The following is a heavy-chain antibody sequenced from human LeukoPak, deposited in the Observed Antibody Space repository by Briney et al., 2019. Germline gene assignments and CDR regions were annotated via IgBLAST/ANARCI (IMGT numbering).Heavy chain of an antibody. V-gene: IGHV4-39*01. D-gene: IGHD3-10*01. Sequence: SETLSLTCTVSGGSISSSSYYWGWIRQPPGKGLEWIGSIYYSGSTYYNPSLKSRVTISVDTSKNQFSLKLSSVTAADTAVYYCARRLPKFGELLPWGQGTLVTVSS. CDR1: GGSISSSSYY. J-gene: IGHJ4*02. CDR3: ARRLPKFGELLP. CDR2: IYYSGST.